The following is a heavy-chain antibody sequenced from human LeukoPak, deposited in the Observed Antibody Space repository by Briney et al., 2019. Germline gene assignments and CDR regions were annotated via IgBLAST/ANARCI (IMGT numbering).Heavy chain of an antibody. V-gene: IGHV1-46*01. CDR2: ITPSGDST. CDR3: ARMPAAKDYFDY. CDR1: GYTFTGSY. Sequence: GASVKVSCKASGYTFTGSYMHWERQAPGQGLEWMGIITPSGDSTSYAQNFQGRVSMTRDTSTSTVYMELSSLRSEDTAVYYCARMPAAKDYFDYWVQGTLVTVSS. J-gene: IGHJ4*02. D-gene: IGHD6-13*01.